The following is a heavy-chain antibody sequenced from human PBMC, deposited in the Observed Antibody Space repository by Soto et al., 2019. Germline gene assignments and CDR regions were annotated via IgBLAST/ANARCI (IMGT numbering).Heavy chain of an antibody. CDR3: ASLVYDFWRVVSGFSFDP. CDR2: IYYSGST. D-gene: IGHD3-3*01. V-gene: IGHV4-61*01. CDR1: GGSVSSGSYY. J-gene: IGHJ5*02. Sequence: SETLSLTCTVSGGSVSSGSYYWSWIRQPPGKGLEWIGYIYYSGSTNYNPSLKSRVTISVDTSKNQFSLKLSSVTAADTAVYYCASLVYDFWRVVSGFSFDPWGQGTLVTVSS.